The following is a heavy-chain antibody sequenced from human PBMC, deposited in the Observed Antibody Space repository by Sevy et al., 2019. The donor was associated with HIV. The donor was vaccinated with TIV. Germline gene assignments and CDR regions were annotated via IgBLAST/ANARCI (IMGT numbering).Heavy chain of an antibody. CDR2: IKQDGSEK. D-gene: IGHD2-15*01. J-gene: IGHJ4*02. CDR3: VPSGGGHAGY. CDR1: GFTLSSRW. V-gene: IGHV3-7*01. Sequence: GGSLRLSCAASGFTLSSRWMSWDRQAPGKGLEWVANIKQDGSEKYYVDSVKDRFTISRDNAKNSLYLQMNSLRAEDTAVYYCVPSGGGHAGYWGQGTLVTVSS.